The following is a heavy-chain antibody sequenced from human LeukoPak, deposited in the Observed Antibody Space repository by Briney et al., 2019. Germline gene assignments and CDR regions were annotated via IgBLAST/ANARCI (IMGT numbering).Heavy chain of an antibody. J-gene: IGHJ4*02. CDR1: GFTFDDYG. Sequence: GGSLRLSCAASGFTFDDYGMSWVRQAPGKGLEWVPGINWNGGATGYADSVKGRFTISRDNAKNSLYLQMNSLRAEDTALYYCARDGAMIAAGGYFDYWGQGTLVTVSS. CDR3: ARDGAMIAAGGYFDY. V-gene: IGHV3-20*04. CDR2: INWNGGAT. D-gene: IGHD5-12*01.